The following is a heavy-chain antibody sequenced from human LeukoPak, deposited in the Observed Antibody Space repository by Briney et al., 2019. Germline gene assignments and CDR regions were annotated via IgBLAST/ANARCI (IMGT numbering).Heavy chain of an antibody. D-gene: IGHD6-13*01. CDR2: ISSSSSYI. V-gene: IGHV3-21*01. CDR3: AGYSSSWYGGNFDY. Sequence: KPGGSLRLSCAASGFTFSSYSMNWVRQAPGEGLEWVSSISSSSSYIYYADSVKGRFTISGDNAKNTLYLQMNSLRAEDTAVYYCAGYSSSWYGGNFDYWGQGTLVTVSS. CDR1: GFTFSSYS. J-gene: IGHJ4*02.